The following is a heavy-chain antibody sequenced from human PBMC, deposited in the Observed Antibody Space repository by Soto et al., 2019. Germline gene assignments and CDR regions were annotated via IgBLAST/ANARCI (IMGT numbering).Heavy chain of an antibody. J-gene: IGHJ6*03. CDR1: GGSVSSSSYY. Sequence: QLQLQESGPGLVKPSETLSLTCTVSGGSVSSSSYYWGWVRQPPGKGLEWIGSVYYSGSTYYNPSLESRVTISVDKSKNQFSLKLMSLSAADTAVYYCGRDRIIVSGAPYYYYYMDVWGKGTTVTVSS. CDR3: GRDRIIVSGAPYYYYYMDV. D-gene: IGHD3-22*01. CDR2: VYYSGST. V-gene: IGHV4-39*02.